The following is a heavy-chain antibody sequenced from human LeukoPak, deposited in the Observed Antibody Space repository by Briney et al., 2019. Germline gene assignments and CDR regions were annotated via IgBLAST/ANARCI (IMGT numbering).Heavy chain of an antibody. Sequence: SETLSLTCAVYGGSFSGYYWSWIRQPPGKGLEWIGEINHSGSTNYNPSLKSRVTISVDTSKNQFSLKLSSVTAADTAVYYCARGRRTSRGAAAGLHLDYWGQGTLVTVSS. CDR3: ARGRRTSRGAAAGLHLDY. D-gene: IGHD6-13*01. CDR1: GGSFSGYY. V-gene: IGHV4-34*01. CDR2: INHSGST. J-gene: IGHJ4*02.